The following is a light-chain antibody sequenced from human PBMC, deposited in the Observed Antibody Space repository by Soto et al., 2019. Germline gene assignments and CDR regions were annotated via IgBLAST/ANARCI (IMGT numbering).Light chain of an antibody. CDR1: QSVSSSY. J-gene: IGKJ5*01. V-gene: IGKV3D-20*02. Sequence: EIVLTQSPGTLSLPPGERATLSCRASQSVSSSYLAWYQQKPGQAPRLLIYGASSRATGIPDRFSGSGSGTDFTLTISRLEPEDFAVYYCQQRSNWPLITFGQGTRLEIK. CDR2: GAS. CDR3: QQRSNWPLIT.